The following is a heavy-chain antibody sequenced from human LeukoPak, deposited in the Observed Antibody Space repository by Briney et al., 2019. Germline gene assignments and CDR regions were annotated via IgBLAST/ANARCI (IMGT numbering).Heavy chain of an antibody. Sequence: GASVKVSCKASGYTFTGYYMHWVRQAPGQGLEWMGWINPNSGGTHYAQKFQGWVTMTRDTSISTAYMELSRLRSDDTAVYYCARSIGGSGTPSADYWGQGTLVTASS. V-gene: IGHV1-2*04. CDR2: INPNSGGT. J-gene: IGHJ4*02. CDR1: GYTFTGYY. CDR3: ARSIGGSGTPSADY. D-gene: IGHD3-10*01.